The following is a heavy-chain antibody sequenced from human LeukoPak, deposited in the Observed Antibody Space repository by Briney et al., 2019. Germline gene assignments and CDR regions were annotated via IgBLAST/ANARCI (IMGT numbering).Heavy chain of an antibody. CDR2: ISSHTGNT. CDR3: ARGGGPATANRFGDY. Sequence: ASVKVSCKASGYSFVFYGFTWVRQAPGQGLEWMGWISSHTGNTNYAQKLQGRVTMTTDTSTSTAYMELRSLRSGDTAVYYCARGGGPATANRFGDYWGQGTLVTVSA. J-gene: IGHJ4*02. CDR1: GYSFVFYG. V-gene: IGHV1-18*01. D-gene: IGHD2-21*02.